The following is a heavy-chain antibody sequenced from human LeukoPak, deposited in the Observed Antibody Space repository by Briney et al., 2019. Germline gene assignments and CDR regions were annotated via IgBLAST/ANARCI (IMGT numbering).Heavy chain of an antibody. CDR1: GGSISSNNHY. Sequence: SGTLSLTCTVSGGSISSNNHYWGWIRQPPGKGLEWLGSIYYSGNTYYYPSLKSRVTISVDTSKSQFSLSLSSVTAADTAVYYCARLASSGWSHCDYWGQGTLVTVSS. CDR2: IYYSGNT. D-gene: IGHD6-19*01. V-gene: IGHV4-39*01. J-gene: IGHJ4*02. CDR3: ARLASSGWSHCDY.